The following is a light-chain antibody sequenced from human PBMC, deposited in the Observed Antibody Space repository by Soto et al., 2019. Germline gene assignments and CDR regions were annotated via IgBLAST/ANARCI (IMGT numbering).Light chain of an antibody. V-gene: IGLV1-44*01. Sequence: QSVLTQPPSASGTPGQRVTISCSGSSSKIGSNTVNWYQQLPGTAPKLLIYSNNQRPSGVPDRFSGSKSGTSASLAISGLQSEDEAEYYCAAWDDRLNGVVFRGGTKRTVL. CDR2: SNN. CDR1: SSKIGSNT. CDR3: AAWDDRLNGVV. J-gene: IGLJ2*01.